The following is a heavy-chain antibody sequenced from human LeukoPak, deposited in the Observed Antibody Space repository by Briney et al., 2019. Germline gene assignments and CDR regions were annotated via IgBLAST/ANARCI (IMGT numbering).Heavy chain of an antibody. J-gene: IGHJ4*02. CDR2: IGFDGSDK. Sequence: GGSLRLSCAASGFTFSNFGIHWVRQAAGKGLEWVAFIGFDGSDKHYADSVKGRFTISRDDTKNTLYLQMDSLRSEDTAVYYSAKDRDSINGYILNYWGQGTLVTVSS. D-gene: IGHD3-9*01. V-gene: IGHV3-30*02. CDR1: GFTFSNFG. CDR3: AKDRDSINGYILNY.